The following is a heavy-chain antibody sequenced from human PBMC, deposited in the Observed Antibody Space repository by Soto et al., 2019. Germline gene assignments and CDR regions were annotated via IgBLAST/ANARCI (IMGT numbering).Heavy chain of an antibody. CDR3: ARGPSHIGPGIVTAAIRGGYNYFDP. Sequence: EEQLLESGGGLVQPGESLRLSCAASGFTFSSYAMSRVRQAPGKGLEWVSLISGSGGNTFYADSVKGRFTISRDNSKNTLFLQMNSLRGEDTAVYYCARGPSHIGPGIVTAAIRGGYNYFDPWGQGTLVTVSS. CDR2: ISGSGGNT. D-gene: IGHD2-2*01. CDR1: GFTFSSYA. J-gene: IGHJ5*02. V-gene: IGHV3-23*01.